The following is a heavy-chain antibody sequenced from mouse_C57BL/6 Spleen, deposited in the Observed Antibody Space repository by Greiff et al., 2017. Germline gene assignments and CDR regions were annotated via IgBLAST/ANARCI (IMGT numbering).Heavy chain of an antibody. V-gene: IGHV1-64*01. J-gene: IGHJ4*01. Sequence: QVQLQQSWAELVKPGASVKLSCKASGYTFTSYWMHWVKQRPGQGLEWIGMIHPNSGSTNYNEKFKSKATLTVDKSSSTAYMQLSSLPSEDSAVYYCAYDAMDYWGQGTSVTVSS. CDR1: GYTFTSYW. CDR3: AYDAMDY. CDR2: IHPNSGST.